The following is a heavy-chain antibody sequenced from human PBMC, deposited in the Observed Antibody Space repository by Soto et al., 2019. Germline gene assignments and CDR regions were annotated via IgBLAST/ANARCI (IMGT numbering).Heavy chain of an antibody. CDR3: ARGVVVPAAIRRPNWFDP. J-gene: IGHJ5*02. D-gene: IGHD2-2*02. CDR1: GGSISSYY. CDR2: IYYSGST. Sequence: PSETLSLTCTVSGGSISSYYWSWIRQPPGKGLEWIGYIYYSGSTNYNPSLKSRVTISVDTSKNQFSLKLSSVTAADTAVYYCARGVVVPAAIRRPNWFDPWGQGTLVTVPS. V-gene: IGHV4-59*01.